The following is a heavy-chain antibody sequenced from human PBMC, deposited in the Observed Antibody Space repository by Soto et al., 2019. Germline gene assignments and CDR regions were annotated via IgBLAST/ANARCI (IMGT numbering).Heavy chain of an antibody. CDR3: VRGPYNYNSRYFDY. CDR2: INHSGIT. Sequence: LETLFLTCTVSGGSFSGYFWTWIRQPPGKGLEWLAEINHSGITNYNPSVESRVSMSVDTSKNQFSLRLYSVTAADTAVYYCVRGPYNYNSRYFDYWGQGTLVTVS. J-gene: IGHJ4*02. D-gene: IGHD1-1*01. CDR1: GGSFSGYF. V-gene: IGHV4-34*01.